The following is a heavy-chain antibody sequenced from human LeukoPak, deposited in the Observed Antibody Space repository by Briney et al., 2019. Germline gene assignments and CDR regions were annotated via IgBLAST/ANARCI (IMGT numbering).Heavy chain of an antibody. D-gene: IGHD2-2*01. CDR3: TRVRIVVVPAATEVFDY. Sequence: GGSLRLSCTASGFTFGDYAMSWVRQAPGKGLEWVGFIRSKTYGCTTEYAASVKGRFIFSRDDSKSLAYLQMNSLKTEDTAVYYCTRVRIVVVPAATEVFDYWGQGTLVTVSS. V-gene: IGHV3-49*04. CDR1: GFTFGDYA. CDR2: IRSKTYGCTT. J-gene: IGHJ4*02.